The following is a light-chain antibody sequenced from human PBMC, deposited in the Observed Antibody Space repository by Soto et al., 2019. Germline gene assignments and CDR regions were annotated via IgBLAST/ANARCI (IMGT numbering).Light chain of an antibody. J-gene: IGLJ1*01. V-gene: IGLV1-51*01. Sequence: QSVLTQPPSVSAAPGQKVTISCSGSSSNIGGNSVSWYQQLPGTAPKLPIYDDNKRPSGIPDRFSGSKSGTSATLGITGFQTGDEADYYCRSWDSSLSAYVFGTGTKVTAL. CDR2: DDN. CDR1: SSNIGGNS. CDR3: RSWDSSLSAYV.